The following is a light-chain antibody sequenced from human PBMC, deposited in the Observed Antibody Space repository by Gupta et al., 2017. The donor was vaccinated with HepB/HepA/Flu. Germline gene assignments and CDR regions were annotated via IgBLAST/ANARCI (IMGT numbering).Light chain of an antibody. V-gene: IGKV3D-20*01. CDR1: QSITNNY. CDR3: QHYGNSRS. J-gene: IGKJ2*04. Sequence: EIVLTQSPATLSLSPGERATLSCGASQSITNNYLAWYQQRPGLAPRLLIYDASSRATGIPDRFSGSGSGTDFTLTISRLEPEDFAVYYCQHYGNSRSFGQGTKLEI. CDR2: DAS.